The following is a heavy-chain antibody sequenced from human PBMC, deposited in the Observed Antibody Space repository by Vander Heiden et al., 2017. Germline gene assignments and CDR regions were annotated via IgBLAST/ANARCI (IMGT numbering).Heavy chain of an antibody. J-gene: IGHJ5*02. D-gene: IGHD6-25*01. CDR2: ITRSGGST. V-gene: IGHV3-23*01. CDR3: AKSPPAIAAGGLDL. CDR1: GLPFSSYD. Sequence: EVQLLESGGDLVQHGGSLRLSCAVSGLPFSSYDMSWVGQAPGKGLEWVSGITRSGGSTYYADSVKGRFTISRDNARNTLFLQLNSLRADDTGVYFCAKSPPAIAAGGLDLWGQGTLVTVSS.